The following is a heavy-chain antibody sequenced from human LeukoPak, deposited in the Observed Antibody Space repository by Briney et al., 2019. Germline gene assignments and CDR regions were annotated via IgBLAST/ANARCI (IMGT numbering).Heavy chain of an antibody. J-gene: IGHJ4*02. D-gene: IGHD3-10*01. CDR2: ISTSGNR. CDR1: GFIFSNYA. CDR3: ARKSASGNYPLDY. V-gene: IGHV3-23*01. Sequence: PGGSLRLSCAASGFIFSNYAMNWVRQAPGKGLEWVSLISTSGNRHYADSVQGRFTISRDNSKNTLYLQMSSLRAEDTALYYCARKSASGNYPLDYWGQGTLVTVSS.